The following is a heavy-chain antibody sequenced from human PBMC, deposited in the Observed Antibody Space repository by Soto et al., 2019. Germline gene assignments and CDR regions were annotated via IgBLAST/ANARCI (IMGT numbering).Heavy chain of an antibody. CDR3: ARAGGSSWAGNLFDP. D-gene: IGHD6-13*01. CDR2: IYHSGST. J-gene: IGHJ5*02. CDR1: GGSISSGGYC. Sequence: SETLSLTCAVSGGSISSGGYCWSWIRQPPGKGLEWIGYIYHSGSTYYNPSLKSRVTISVDRSKNQFSLKLSSVTAADTAVYYCARAGGSSWAGNLFDPWGQGTLVNVSP. V-gene: IGHV4-30-2*01.